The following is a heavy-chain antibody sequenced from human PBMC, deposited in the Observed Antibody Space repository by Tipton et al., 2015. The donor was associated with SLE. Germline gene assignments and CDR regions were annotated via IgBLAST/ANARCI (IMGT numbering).Heavy chain of an antibody. D-gene: IGHD7-27*01. Sequence: TLSLTCTVSGYSISSGYYWGWIRQPPGKGLEWIGSIYRSGNTFYNPSLKSRVTISVDTSKNQFSLTLSSVTAADTAVYYCARSQLSGDGTYYYYGMDVWGQGTTVTVSS. CDR1: GYSISSGYY. CDR3: ARSQLSGDGTYYYYGMDV. J-gene: IGHJ6*02. CDR2: IYRSGNT. V-gene: IGHV4-38-2*02.